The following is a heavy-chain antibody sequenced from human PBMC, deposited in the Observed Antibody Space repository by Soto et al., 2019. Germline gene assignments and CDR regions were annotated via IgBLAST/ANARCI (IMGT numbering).Heavy chain of an antibody. CDR2: ISGSGKST. D-gene: IGHD1-1*01. V-gene: IGHV3-23*01. J-gene: IGHJ4*02. CDR1: GFSFTTYA. CDR3: AKERELPTTPYYFDY. Sequence: EVQLLESGGALVQPGGSLRLSCAASGFSFTTYAMSWVRQAPGKGLEWASAISGSGKSTYYADSVKGRFTISRDNSKNTLYLQMSSLGVEDTAVYYCAKERELPTTPYYFDYWGQGTQVTVSS.